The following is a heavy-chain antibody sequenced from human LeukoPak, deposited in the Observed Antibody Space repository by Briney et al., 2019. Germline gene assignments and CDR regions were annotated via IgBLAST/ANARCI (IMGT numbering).Heavy chain of an antibody. D-gene: IGHD3-10*01. V-gene: IGHV4-39*07. J-gene: IGHJ1*01. CDR3: AKCGGGLLQYFQH. CDR2: IYYSGST. CDR1: GGSISSSSYY. Sequence: SETLSLTCTVSGGSISSSSYYWGWIRQPPGKGLEWIGSIYYSGSTYYNPSLKSRVTISVDTSKNQFSLKLSSVTAEDTAVYYCAKCGGGLLQYFQHWGQGTLVTVSS.